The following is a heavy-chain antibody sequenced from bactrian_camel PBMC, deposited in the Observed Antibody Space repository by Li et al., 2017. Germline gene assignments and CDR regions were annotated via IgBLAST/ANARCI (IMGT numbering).Heavy chain of an antibody. V-gene: IGHV3S55*01. Sequence: HVQLVESGGGSVEAGGSVRLSCVASGFTEDGNYVAWFRQAPGKEREGVAAIDSDGSTIYSDSVKGRFTISRDNAKNTLYLQMNSLKTEDTAVYYCATDYMFRGVGNYWGQGTQVTVS. CDR3: ATDYMFRGVGNY. CDR1: GFTEDGNY. J-gene: IGHJ4*01. D-gene: IGHD3*01. CDR2: IDSDGST.